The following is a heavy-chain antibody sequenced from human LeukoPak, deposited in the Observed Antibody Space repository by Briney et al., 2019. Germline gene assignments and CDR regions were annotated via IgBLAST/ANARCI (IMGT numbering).Heavy chain of an antibody. Sequence: SETLSLTCTGSGGSISSYYWSWIRQPAGKGLEWIGRIYTSGSSNYNPSLKSRLTMSVGTCKNQFSLKRSSVTAADTAVYYCARASDVWSGYGDYYYMDVWGKGTTVTVS. CDR2: IYTSGSS. J-gene: IGHJ6*03. V-gene: IGHV4-4*07. D-gene: IGHD3-3*01. CDR1: GGSISSYY. CDR3: ARASDVWSGYGDYYYMDV.